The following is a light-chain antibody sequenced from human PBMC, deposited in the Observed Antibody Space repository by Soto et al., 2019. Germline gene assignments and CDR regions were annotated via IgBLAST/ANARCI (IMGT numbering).Light chain of an antibody. CDR3: SAYTGSGTDV. J-gene: IGLJ1*01. Sequence: QSVLTQPASVSGSPGHSITISCTGTSSDVGGYNYVSWYQQYPGKAPKLMIFDVSNRPSGVSDRFSGSKSGNTASLTISGLQAEDGADYYCSAYTGSGTDVFGTGTKLTVL. V-gene: IGLV2-14*01. CDR1: SSDVGGYNY. CDR2: DVS.